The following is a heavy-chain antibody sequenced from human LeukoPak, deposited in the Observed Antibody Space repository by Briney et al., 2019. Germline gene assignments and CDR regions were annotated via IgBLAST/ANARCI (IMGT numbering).Heavy chain of an antibody. CDR2: FYHSGTT. CDR1: GGSISSSGYS. CDR3: ASYYYDTSNYYHVHCFDY. J-gene: IGHJ4*02. V-gene: IGHV4-30-2*01. Sequence: SETLSLTCAVSGGSISSSGYSWSWLRQPPGKGLEWIGYFYHSGTTYYNPSLKSRVTISVDRSMKQFSLKLNSVTAADTAVYYCASYYYDTSNYYHVHCFDYWGQGTLVAVSS. D-gene: IGHD3-22*01.